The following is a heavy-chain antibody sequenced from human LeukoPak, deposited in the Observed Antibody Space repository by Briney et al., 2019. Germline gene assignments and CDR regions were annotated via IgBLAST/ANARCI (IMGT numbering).Heavy chain of an antibody. CDR2: INYSGRT. Sequence: SETLSLTCTISDDSISNSRYFWAWIRQSPGKGLEWLASINYSGRTYYNPSLNSRLTISVDTAKRQFSLKLTSVTAADTAVYYCARASYDNNWFDPWGQGTLVTVSS. D-gene: IGHD3-16*01. V-gene: IGHV4-39*07. J-gene: IGHJ5*02. CDR3: ARASYDNNWFDP. CDR1: DDSISNSRYF.